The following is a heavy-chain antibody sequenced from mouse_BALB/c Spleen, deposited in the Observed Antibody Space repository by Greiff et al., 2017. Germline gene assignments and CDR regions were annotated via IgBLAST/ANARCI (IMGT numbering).Heavy chain of an antibody. CDR3: ASSTARAIPLAY. Sequence: EVQLQESGPELVKPGASVKISCKASGYTFTDYNMHWVKQSHGKSLEWIGYIYPYNGGTGYNQKFKSKATLTVDNSSSTAYMELRSLTSEDSAVYYCASSTARAIPLAYWGQGTLVTVSA. D-gene: IGHD3-2*01. J-gene: IGHJ3*01. CDR2: IYPYNGGT. V-gene: IGHV1S29*02. CDR1: GYTFTDYN.